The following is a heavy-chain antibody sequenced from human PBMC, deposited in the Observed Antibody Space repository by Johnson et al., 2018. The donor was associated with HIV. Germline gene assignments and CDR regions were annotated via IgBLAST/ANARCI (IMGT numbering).Heavy chain of an antibody. Sequence: VRLVETGGGLIQPGGSLRLSCAASGFTVSSTYMSWVRQAPGKGLEWVSVIYSGGSTYYTVSVKGRFTISRDNSKNTLYLQMNGLRIESTAIYYCARRMKAVAHHDAFEVWGQGTMVTVSS. J-gene: IGHJ3*01. CDR3: ARRMKAVAHHDAFEV. V-gene: IGHV3-53*05. D-gene: IGHD6-19*01. CDR1: GFTVSSTY. CDR2: IYSGGST.